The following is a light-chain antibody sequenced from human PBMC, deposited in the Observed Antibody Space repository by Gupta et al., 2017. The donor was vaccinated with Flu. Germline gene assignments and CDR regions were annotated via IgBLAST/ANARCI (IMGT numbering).Light chain of an antibody. Sequence: EVVMTQPPATLSVSPGEGATLSCRASHSVSTNLAWYQQKPGQAPRLLIYGASTRATGIPARFSGSGSGTDFTLTISSRQSEDFAIYYCQQYDNWPPYNCGQGTRLEIK. V-gene: IGKV3-15*01. CDR2: GAS. CDR3: QQYDNWPPYN. J-gene: IGKJ2*01. CDR1: HSVSTN.